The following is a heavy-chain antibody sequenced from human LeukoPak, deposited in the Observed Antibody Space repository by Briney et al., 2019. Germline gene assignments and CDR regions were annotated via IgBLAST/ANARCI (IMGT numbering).Heavy chain of an antibody. CDR2: IYPGDSDT. CDR3: ARSYSGSWAGFDP. CDR1: GYSFTSYW. V-gene: IGHV5-51*01. Sequence: GESLKISCKGSGYSFTSYWIAWVRQMPGKGLEWMGIIYPGDSDTRYSPSFQGQVTISADKSISPAYLQWSSLKASDSAMYYCARSYSGSWAGFDPWGQGTLVTVSS. D-gene: IGHD6-13*01. J-gene: IGHJ5*02.